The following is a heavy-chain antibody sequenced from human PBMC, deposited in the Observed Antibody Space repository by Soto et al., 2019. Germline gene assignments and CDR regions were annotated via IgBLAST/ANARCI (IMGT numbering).Heavy chain of an antibody. Sequence: SETLSLTCAVYGGSFSGYYWSWIRQPPGKGLEWIGEINHSGSTNYNPSLKSRVTISVDTSKNQFSLKLSSVTATDTAVYYCARAVPQLYYYYYYMDVWGKGTTVTVSS. J-gene: IGHJ6*03. CDR2: INHSGST. D-gene: IGHD1-1*01. V-gene: IGHV4-34*01. CDR3: ARAVPQLYYYYYYMDV. CDR1: GGSFSGYY.